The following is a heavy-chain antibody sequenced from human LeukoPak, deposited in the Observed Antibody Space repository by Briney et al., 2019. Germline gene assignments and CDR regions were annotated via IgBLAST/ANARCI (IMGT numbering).Heavy chain of an antibody. CDR2: INHSGST. V-gene: IGHV4-34*01. J-gene: IGHJ4*02. CDR1: GGSFSGYY. CDR3: ARGYYGSGSYGMFDY. Sequence: SETLSLTCAVYGGSFSGYYWSWIRQPPGKGLEWIGEINHSGSTNYNPSLKSRVTISVDTSKNQFSLKLSSVTAADTAVYYCARGYYGSGSYGMFDYWGQGTLVTVSS. D-gene: IGHD3-10*01.